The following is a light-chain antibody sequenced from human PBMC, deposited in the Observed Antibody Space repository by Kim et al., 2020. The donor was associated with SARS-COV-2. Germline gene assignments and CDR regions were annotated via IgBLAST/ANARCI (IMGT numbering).Light chain of an antibody. CDR3: QQYVGSPYT. CDR2: GAS. V-gene: IGKV3-20*01. J-gene: IGKJ2*01. CDR1: GSGRGNQ. Sequence: SLSPGENATLSCKASGSGRGNQLAWYQQKRGQAPRLLISGASSRAGGIPDRFSGSGSGSDFTLTISRLQPEDFAVYFCQQYVGSPYTCGQGTKLEIK.